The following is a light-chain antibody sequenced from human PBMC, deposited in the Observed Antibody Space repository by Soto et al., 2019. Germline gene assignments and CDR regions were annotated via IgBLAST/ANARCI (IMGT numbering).Light chain of an antibody. V-gene: IGKV3-20*01. Sequence: EIVLTQSPGTLSLSPGERATLSCRASQSVSSSYLAWYQQKPGQAPRLLIYGASSRATGIPDRFRGSGSGTDFTLTISRLETEDFAGYYCHQYGSSPLTFGGGTKVEIK. J-gene: IGKJ4*01. CDR2: GAS. CDR3: HQYGSSPLT. CDR1: QSVSSSY.